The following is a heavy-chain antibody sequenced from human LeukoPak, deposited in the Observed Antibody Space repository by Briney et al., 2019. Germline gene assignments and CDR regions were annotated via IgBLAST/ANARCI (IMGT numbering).Heavy chain of an antibody. J-gene: IGHJ5*02. Sequence: GGSLRLSCAASGFTFSSYWMSWVRQAPGKGLEWVATIRQDGSQKYYVDSVKGRFTISRDNAKNSLYLQMNSLRAEDTAVYYCARDGLGMGPFAPWGPGTLVTVSS. CDR3: ARDGLGMGPFAP. CDR2: IRQDGSQK. V-gene: IGHV3-7*01. CDR1: GFTFSSYW. D-gene: IGHD6-13*01.